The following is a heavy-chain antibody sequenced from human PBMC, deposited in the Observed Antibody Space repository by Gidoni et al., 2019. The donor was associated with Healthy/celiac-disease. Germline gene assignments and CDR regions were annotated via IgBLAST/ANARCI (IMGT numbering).Heavy chain of an antibody. CDR1: GGSFSGYY. J-gene: IGHJ4*02. V-gene: IGHV4-34*01. Sequence: QVQLQQWGAGLLKPSETLSLTCAVYGGSFSGYYWSWIRQPPGKGLEWIGEINHSGSTNYNPSLKSRVTISVDTSKNQFSLKLSSVTAADTAVYYCARGLFPLGDGYSHWGQGTLVTVSS. D-gene: IGHD4-4*01. CDR3: ARGLFPLGDGYSH. CDR2: INHSGST.